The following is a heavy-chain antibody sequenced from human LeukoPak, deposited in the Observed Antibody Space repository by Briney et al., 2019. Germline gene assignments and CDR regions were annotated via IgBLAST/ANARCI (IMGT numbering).Heavy chain of an antibody. CDR1: GFTVSSDY. J-gene: IGHJ6*02. CDR3: AREAIAARHYYGMDV. D-gene: IGHD6-6*01. Sequence: PGGSLRLSCAASGFTVSSDYMTWVRQAPGEGLEWVSFVYSGGSTYYEDSVKGRFTISRDNSKNTLYLQMNTLRAEDTAVYYCAREAIAARHYYGMDVWGQGTTVTVSS. CDR2: VYSGGST. V-gene: IGHV3-53*01.